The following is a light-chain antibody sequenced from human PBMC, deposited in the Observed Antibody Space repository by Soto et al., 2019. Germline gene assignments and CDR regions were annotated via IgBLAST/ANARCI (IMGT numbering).Light chain of an antibody. CDR1: SSDVGGYNY. V-gene: IGLV2-14*01. CDR2: DVS. J-gene: IGLJ2*01. CDR3: SSYTSSLVV. Sequence: QPVLTQPASVCGSPGQSITISCTGTSSDVGGYNYVSWYQQHPGKAPKLMIYDVSNRPSGVSNRFSGSKSGNTASLTISGLQAEDEADYYCSSYTSSLVVFGGGTKVTVL.